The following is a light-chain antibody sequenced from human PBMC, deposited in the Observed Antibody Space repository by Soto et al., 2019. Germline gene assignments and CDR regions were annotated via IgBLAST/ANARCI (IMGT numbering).Light chain of an antibody. CDR2: GAS. Sequence: EIVLTQSPGTLSLSPGERATLSCRASQSVFNNHIGWYQQKPGQAPRRLIFGASFRATGIPDRFSGSGSGTDFTLTISRLEPEDFAVYYCQQRSNWPITFGQGTRLEIK. CDR3: QQRSNWPIT. CDR1: QSVFNNH. J-gene: IGKJ5*01. V-gene: IGKV3D-20*02.